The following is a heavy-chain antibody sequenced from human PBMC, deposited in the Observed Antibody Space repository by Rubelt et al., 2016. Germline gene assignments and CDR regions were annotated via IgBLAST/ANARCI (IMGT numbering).Heavy chain of an antibody. Sequence: EVQLLESGGGLVQPGGSLRLSCAASGFSFSRYAMSWVRQSPRKGLELVSSISGSGGVTYYADSVKGRFTISRDNSKHTLHLQMDSLRGEDTATYYCARDHSRDGPGAWGQGTLVTVSS. V-gene: IGHV3-23*01. CDR1: GFSFSRYA. D-gene: IGHD5-24*01. J-gene: IGHJ5*02. CDR3: ARDHSRDGPGA. CDR2: ISGSGGVT.